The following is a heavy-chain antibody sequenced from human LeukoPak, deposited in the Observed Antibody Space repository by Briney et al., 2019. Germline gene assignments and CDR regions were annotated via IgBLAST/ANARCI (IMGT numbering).Heavy chain of an antibody. D-gene: IGHD7-27*01. CDR1: GFTVSTNY. V-gene: IGHV3-53*01. CDR2: IYSGGAT. J-gene: IGHJ5*02. Sequence: PGGSLRLSCAASGFTVSTNYITWVRQAPGKGLEWVSVIYSGGATYYADSVKGRFTLSRDNSKNTLYPQMNSLRADDTAVYYCTRNWGSDNWFDPWGQGTLVTVSS. CDR3: TRNWGSDNWFDP.